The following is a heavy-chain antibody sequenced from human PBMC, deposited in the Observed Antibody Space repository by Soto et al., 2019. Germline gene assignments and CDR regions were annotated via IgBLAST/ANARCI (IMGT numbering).Heavy chain of an antibody. CDR3: AKGTTVTTWRYLDL. CDR2: ISYDGDYK. V-gene: IGHV3-30*18. D-gene: IGHD4-17*01. Sequence: GGSLRLSCAASRFTFSSYGMHWVRQAPGKGLEWVAVISYDGDYKNYADSVRGRFTISRDNSKNTLYLQINSLRADDTAVYYCAKGTTVTTWRYLDLWGRGTLVTVSS. CDR1: RFTFSSYG. J-gene: IGHJ2*01.